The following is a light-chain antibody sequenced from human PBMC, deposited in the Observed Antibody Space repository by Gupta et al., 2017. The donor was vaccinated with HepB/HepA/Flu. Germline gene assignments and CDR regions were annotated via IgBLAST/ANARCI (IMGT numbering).Light chain of an antibody. CDR1: QDISNY. J-gene: IGKJ5*01. CDR3: QQYDNLPIT. Sequence: DIQMTQSPSSLSASVGDRVTITCQASQDISNYLNWYQQKPGKAPKLLIYDASKLETGVPSRFSGSGSGTDFTFTISSLQPEDIATYYCQQYDNLPITFGQGTRVEIK. V-gene: IGKV1-33*01. CDR2: DAS.